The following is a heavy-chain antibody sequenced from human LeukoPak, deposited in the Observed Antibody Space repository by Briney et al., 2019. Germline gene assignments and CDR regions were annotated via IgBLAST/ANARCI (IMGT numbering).Heavy chain of an antibody. J-gene: IGHJ4*02. CDR1: GFTFSRYS. CDR3: ARFRRDGYNYWGADY. Sequence: PGGSLRLSCAASGFTFSRYSMNWVRQAPGKGLEGVSSISSSSSYIYYADSVKGRFTISRDDAKNSLYLQMNSLRAEDTAVYYCARFRRDGYNYWGADYWGQGTLVTLSS. CDR2: ISSSSSYI. D-gene: IGHD5-24*01. V-gene: IGHV3-21*01.